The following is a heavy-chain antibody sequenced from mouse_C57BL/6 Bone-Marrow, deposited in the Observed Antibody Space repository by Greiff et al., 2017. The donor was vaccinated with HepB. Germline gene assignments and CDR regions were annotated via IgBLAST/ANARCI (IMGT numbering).Heavy chain of an antibody. CDR3: TSINYGSSYDYAMDY. V-gene: IGHV1-5*01. CDR2: IYPGNSDT. D-gene: IGHD1-1*01. Sequence: EVMLVESGTVLARPGASVKMSCKTSGYTFTSYWMHWVKQRPGQGLEWIGAIYPGNSDTSYNQKFKGKAKLTAVTSASTAYMELSSLTNEDSAVYYCTSINYGSSYDYAMDYWGQGTSVTVSS. J-gene: IGHJ4*01. CDR1: GYTFTSYW.